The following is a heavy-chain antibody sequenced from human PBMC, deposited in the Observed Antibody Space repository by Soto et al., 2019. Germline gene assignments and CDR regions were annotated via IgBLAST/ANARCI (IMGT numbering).Heavy chain of an antibody. CDR2: IFWNDDE. CDR1: VFSPPNRGGG. D-gene: IGHD5-18*01. CDR3: VHTGYSYDPFGY. V-gene: IGHV2-5*01. J-gene: IGHJ4*02. Sequence: RPALVKPTQSLRVNLTLSVFSPPNRGGGVGLIRQPPGKALEWLALIFWNDDERYSPSLKSRLTITKDTSKNQVVLTMTNMDPVYTATYYCVHTGYSYDPFGYWGRGTLVTCSS.